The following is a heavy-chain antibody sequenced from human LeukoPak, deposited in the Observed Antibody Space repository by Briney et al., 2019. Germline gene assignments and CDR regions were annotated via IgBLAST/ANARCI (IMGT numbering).Heavy chain of an antibody. V-gene: IGHV4-39*01. D-gene: IGHD3-3*01. CDR2: IYYSGST. CDR1: GGSISSSSYY. CDR3: ARHNAEDFWSGGRYYYGMDV. J-gene: IGHJ6*02. Sequence: SSETLSLTCTVSGGSISSSSYYWGWIRQPPGKGLEWIGSIYYSGSTYYNPSLKSRVTISVDTSKNQFSLKLSSVTAADTAVYYCARHNAEDFWSGGRYYYGMDVWGQGTTVTVSS.